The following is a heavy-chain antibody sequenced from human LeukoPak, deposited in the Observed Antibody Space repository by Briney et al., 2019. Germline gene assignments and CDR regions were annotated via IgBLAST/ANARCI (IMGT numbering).Heavy chain of an antibody. CDR1: GGSINSDSYY. CDR2: VYYSGSA. J-gene: IGHJ4*02. D-gene: IGHD5-24*01. CDR3: ARVGRGGMATPTFDS. Sequence: PSETLSLTCTVSGGSINSDSYYWGWIRQPPGKGLEFIGSVYYSGSAYYNPSLKSRVTISVDTSKNQFSLKLSSVTATDTAVYYCARVGRGGMATPTFDSWGQGTLDTVSS. V-gene: IGHV4-39*01.